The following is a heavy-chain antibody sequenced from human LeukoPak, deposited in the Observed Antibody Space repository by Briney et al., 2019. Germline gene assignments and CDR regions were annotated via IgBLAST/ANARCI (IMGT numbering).Heavy chain of an antibody. J-gene: IGHJ4*02. D-gene: IGHD6-13*01. Sequence: GGSLRLSCAASGFTFSSYGTHWVRQAPGKGLEWVAVISYDGSNKYYADSVKGRFTISRDNSKNTLYLQMNSLRAEDTAVYYCAKGTAAGLDYWGQGTLVTVSS. CDR3: AKGTAAGLDY. V-gene: IGHV3-30*18. CDR2: ISYDGSNK. CDR1: GFTFSSYG.